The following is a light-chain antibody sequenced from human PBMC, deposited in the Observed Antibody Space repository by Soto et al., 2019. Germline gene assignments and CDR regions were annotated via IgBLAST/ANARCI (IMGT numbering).Light chain of an antibody. CDR2: DVI. CDR3: CSYAGNSLWV. Sequence: QSALTQPRSVSGSPGQSVTISCTGTSSDVGGSNLVSWYQQHAGRDPKPVIYDVIKRPSGVPDRFSGSKSGNTASLTISGLQVEDEADYYCCSYAGNSLWVFGGGTKLTVL. V-gene: IGLV2-11*01. J-gene: IGLJ3*02. CDR1: SSDVGGSNL.